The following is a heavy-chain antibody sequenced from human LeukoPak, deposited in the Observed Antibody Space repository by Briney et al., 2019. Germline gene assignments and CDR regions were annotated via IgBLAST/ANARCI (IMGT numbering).Heavy chain of an antibody. CDR1: GFTFNSYW. CDR2: IKQDGSEK. Sequence: PGGSLRLSCAASGFTFNSYWMSWVRQAQGKGLEWVANIKQDGSEKHYVDSVKGRFTISRDNAKNSLYLQMNSLRAEDTAVYYCARDSSPYYGSGSYYSERVAFDIWGQGTMVTVSS. J-gene: IGHJ3*02. D-gene: IGHD3-10*01. V-gene: IGHV3-7*01. CDR3: ARDSSPYYGSGSYYSERVAFDI.